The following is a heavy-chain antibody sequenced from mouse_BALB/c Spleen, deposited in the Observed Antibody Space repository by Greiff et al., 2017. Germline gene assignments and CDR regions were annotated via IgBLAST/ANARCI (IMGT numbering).Heavy chain of an antibody. J-gene: IGHJ3*01. D-gene: IGHD2-1*01. CDR2: INSNGGST. Sequence: EVQGVESGGGLVQPGGSLKLSCAASGFTFSSYGMSWVRQTPDKRLELVATINSNGGSTYYPDSVKGRFTISRDNAKNTLYLQMSSLKSEDTAMYYCARRENYGNSWFAYWGQGTLVTVSA. CDR1: GFTFSSYG. V-gene: IGHV5-6-3*01. CDR3: ARRENYGNSWFAY.